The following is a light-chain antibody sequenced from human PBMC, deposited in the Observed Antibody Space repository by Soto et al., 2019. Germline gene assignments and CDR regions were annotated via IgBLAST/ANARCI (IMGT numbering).Light chain of an antibody. V-gene: IGKV3-20*01. CDR2: DTS. Sequence: EIVLAQSPGTLSLSPGERATLSCRASQTVISSSLAWYQQKPGQAPRLLIYDTSTRATGIPDRFSGSGSGTDFTLTINGLEPEDFGVYYCQQYGSSPFTFGHGTKVDLK. CDR1: QTVISSS. CDR3: QQYGSSPFT. J-gene: IGKJ3*01.